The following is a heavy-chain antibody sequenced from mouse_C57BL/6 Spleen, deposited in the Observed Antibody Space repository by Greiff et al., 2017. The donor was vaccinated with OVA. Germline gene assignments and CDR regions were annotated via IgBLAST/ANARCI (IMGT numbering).Heavy chain of an antibody. J-gene: IGHJ2*01. CDR1: GYTFTSYW. V-gene: IGHV1-53*01. CDR2: INPSNGGT. D-gene: IGHD1-1*01. Sequence: QVQLKQPGTELVKPGASVKLSCKASGYTFTSYWMHWVKQRPGQGLEWIGNINPSNGGTNYNEKFKSKATLTVDKSSSTAYMQLSSLTSEDSAVYYCARGGIRYYGSSFDYWGQGTTLTVSS. CDR3: ARGGIRYYGSSFDY.